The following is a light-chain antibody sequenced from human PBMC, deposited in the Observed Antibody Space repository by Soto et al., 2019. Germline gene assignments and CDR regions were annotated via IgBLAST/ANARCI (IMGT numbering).Light chain of an antibody. CDR1: QSVSSSY. Sequence: EIVLTQSPGTLYLSPGERATLSCRASQSVSSSYLAWYQQKPGQAPRLLIYGASSRGTGIPDRFSGSGSGTDFTLTIIRLEPEEFAVYYCQQYGSSPWTFGQGTQVEIK. J-gene: IGKJ1*01. CDR2: GAS. V-gene: IGKV3-20*01. CDR3: QQYGSSPWT.